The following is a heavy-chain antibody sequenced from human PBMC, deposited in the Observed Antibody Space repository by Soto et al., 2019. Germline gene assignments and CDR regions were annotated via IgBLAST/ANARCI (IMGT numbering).Heavy chain of an antibody. CDR1: GGSITSGGYC. V-gene: IGHV4-31*01. D-gene: IGHD3-10*01. CDR2: IYYSGST. CDR3: ARDGDYFGSGSPPLLSR. Sequence: QVQLQESGPGLVKPSQTLSLTCTVSGGSITSGGYCWTWIRQHPVKGLEWMGHIYYSGSTSYNPSVKSPVTLSIDTSKNQFSLKLTSVTAADTAVYYCARDGDYFGSGSPPLLSRWGQGTLVTVSS. J-gene: IGHJ4*02.